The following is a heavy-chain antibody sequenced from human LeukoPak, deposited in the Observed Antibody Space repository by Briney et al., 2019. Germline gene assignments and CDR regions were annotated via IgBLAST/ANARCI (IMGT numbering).Heavy chain of an antibody. CDR2: IIPIFGTA. V-gene: IGHV1-69*05. Sequence: GASVKVSCKASGGTFSSYAISWVRQAPGQGLEWMGGIIPIFGTANYAQKFQGRVTITRNTSISTAYMELSSLRSEDTAVYYCARVGFEEWYYAFDIWGQGTMVTVSS. J-gene: IGHJ3*02. D-gene: IGHD3-10*01. CDR3: ARVGFEEWYYAFDI. CDR1: GGTFSSYA.